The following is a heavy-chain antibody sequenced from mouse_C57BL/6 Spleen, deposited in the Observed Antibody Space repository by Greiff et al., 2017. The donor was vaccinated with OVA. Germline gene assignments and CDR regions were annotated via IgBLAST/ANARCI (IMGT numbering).Heavy chain of an antibody. CDR2: INPSTGGT. J-gene: IGHJ3*01. Sequence: DVQLVESGPELVKPGASVKISCKASGYSFTGYYMNWVKQSPEKSLEWIGEINPSTGGTTYNQKFKAKATLTVDKSSSTAYMQLKSLTSEDSAVYYCARLDSSGYGGFGYWGQGTLVTVSA. V-gene: IGHV1-42*01. CDR1: GYSFTGYY. CDR3: ARLDSSGYGGFGY. D-gene: IGHD3-2*02.